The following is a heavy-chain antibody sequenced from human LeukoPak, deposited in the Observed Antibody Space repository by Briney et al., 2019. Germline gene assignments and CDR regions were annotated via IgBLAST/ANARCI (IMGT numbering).Heavy chain of an antibody. CDR1: GGSISSYY. V-gene: IGHV4-4*07. J-gene: IGHJ4*02. Sequence: PSETLSLTCTVSGGSISSYYWSWIRQPAGKGLEWIGRIYTSGSTNYNPSLKSRVTMSVDTSKNQSSLKLSSVTAADTAVYYCARENWETVYYYGSGSYYYFDYWGQGTLVTVSS. CDR3: ARENWETVYYYGSGSYYYFDY. D-gene: IGHD3-10*01. CDR2: IYTSGST.